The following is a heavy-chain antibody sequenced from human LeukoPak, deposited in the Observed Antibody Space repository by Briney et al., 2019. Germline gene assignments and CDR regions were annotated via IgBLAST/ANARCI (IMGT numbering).Heavy chain of an antibody. CDR1: GGSISSGGYY. J-gene: IGHJ6*02. CDR2: INHSGST. V-gene: IGHV4-34*01. CDR3: ARGNGYSYRDV. Sequence: PSETLSLTCAVSGGSISSGGYYWSWIRQPPGKGLEWIGEINHSGSTNYNPSLKSRVTISVDTSKNQFSLKLSSVTAADTAVYYCARGNGYSYRDVWGQGTTVTVSS. D-gene: IGHD5-18*01.